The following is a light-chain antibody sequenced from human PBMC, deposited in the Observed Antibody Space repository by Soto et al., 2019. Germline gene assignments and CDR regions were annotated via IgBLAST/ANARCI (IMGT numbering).Light chain of an antibody. Sequence: QSALTQPASVSGSPRQSITISCTGTSSDVGSYTLVSWYQQHPGKAPKLMIYEGSKRPSGVSNRFSGSKSGNTASLTISGLQAEDEADYYCSSYTRSNTLVFGGGTKLTVL. CDR2: EGS. CDR1: SSDVGSYTL. V-gene: IGLV2-14*02. J-gene: IGLJ3*02. CDR3: SSYTRSNTLV.